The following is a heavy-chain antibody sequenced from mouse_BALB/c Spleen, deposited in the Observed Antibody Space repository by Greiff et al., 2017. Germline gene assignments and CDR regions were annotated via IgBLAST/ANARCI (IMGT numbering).Heavy chain of an antibody. Sequence: QVQLQQPGAELVKPGASVKLSCKASGYTFTSYYMYWVKQRPGQGLEWIGGINPSNGGTNFNEKFKSKATLTVDKSSSTAYMQLSSLTSEYSAVYYCTRTYGPYAMDYWGQGTSVTVSS. D-gene: IGHD1-1*02. CDR1: GYTFTSYY. CDR2: INPSNGGT. J-gene: IGHJ4*01. CDR3: TRTYGPYAMDY. V-gene: IGHV1S81*02.